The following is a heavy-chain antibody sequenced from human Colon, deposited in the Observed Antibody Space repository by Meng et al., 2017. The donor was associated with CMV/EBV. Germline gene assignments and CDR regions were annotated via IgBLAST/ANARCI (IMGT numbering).Heavy chain of an antibody. CDR2: IRNKIRGYTT. Sequence: GESLKISCAASGFNSVDFYIDWARQAPGRGLEWIGRIRNKIRGYTTSYAASTRGRFTLSRDAPRNSVTLVMTSLKTEDTAIYYCARGLRFSDMDVWGQGTAVTVSS. V-gene: IGHV3-72*01. D-gene: IGHD3-3*01. CDR3: ARGLRFSDMDV. CDR1: GFNSVDFY. J-gene: IGHJ6*02.